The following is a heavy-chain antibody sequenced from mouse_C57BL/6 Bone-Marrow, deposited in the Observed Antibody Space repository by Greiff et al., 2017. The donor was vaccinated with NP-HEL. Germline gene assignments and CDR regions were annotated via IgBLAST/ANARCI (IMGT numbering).Heavy chain of an antibody. J-gene: IGHJ4*01. V-gene: IGHV8-8*01. CDR1: GFSLSTFGMG. D-gene: IGHD2-4*01. Sequence: QVTLKVSGPGILQPSQTLSLTCSFSGFSLSTFGMGVGWIRQPSGKGREWLAHIWWDDDKYYNPALKSRPTISKDTSKNQVFHKSANVDNEDTATYYCARIEGLRRRRVGAMDYWGQGTSVTVSS. CDR3: ARIEGLRRRRVGAMDY. CDR2: IWWDDDK.